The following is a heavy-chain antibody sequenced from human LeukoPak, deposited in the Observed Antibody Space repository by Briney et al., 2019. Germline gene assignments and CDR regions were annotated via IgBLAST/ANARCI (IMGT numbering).Heavy chain of an antibody. J-gene: IGHJ3*02. CDR2: IIPIFGTA. CDR1: GGTFSSYA. CDR3: ARDTPPYGDYAGDAFDI. Sequence: GASVKVSCKASGGTFSSYAISWVRQAPGQGLEWMGGIIPIFGTANYAQKFQGRVTITADESTSTACMELGSLRSEDTAVYYCARDTPPYGDYAGDAFDIWGQGTMVTVSS. D-gene: IGHD4-17*01. V-gene: IGHV1-69*13.